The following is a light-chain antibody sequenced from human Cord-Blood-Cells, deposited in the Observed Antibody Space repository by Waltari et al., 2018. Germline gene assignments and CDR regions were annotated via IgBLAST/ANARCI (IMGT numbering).Light chain of an antibody. V-gene: IGLV2-14*01. J-gene: IGLJ3*02. Sequence: QSALTQPASVSGSPGQSITISCTGTSSDAGCYNYVSWYQQHPGKAPNLILYDVSKRPSGVSNRFSGSKSGNTASLTISGLQAEDEADYYCSSYTSSSTWVFGGGTKLTVL. CDR3: SSYTSSSTWV. CDR2: DVS. CDR1: SSDAGCYNY.